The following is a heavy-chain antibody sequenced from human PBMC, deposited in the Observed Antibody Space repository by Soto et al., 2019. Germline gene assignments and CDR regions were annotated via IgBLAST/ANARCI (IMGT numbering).Heavy chain of an antibody. J-gene: IGHJ6*02. D-gene: IGHD6-19*01. CDR1: GYGFTGFW. CDR3: ERHLEVQFHGRVTFYYGLDV. Sequence: EVQLVQSGAEVRKPGDYLKISCKTSGYGFTGFWIGWVRQMSGKGLEWMGIIYPRDSEVKYGPSFQGHVTISVDTSIDTAYLQWTILNISDTAMYYCERHLEVQFHGRVTFYYGLDVWGQGTTVTVSS. CDR2: IYPRDSEV. V-gene: IGHV5-51*01.